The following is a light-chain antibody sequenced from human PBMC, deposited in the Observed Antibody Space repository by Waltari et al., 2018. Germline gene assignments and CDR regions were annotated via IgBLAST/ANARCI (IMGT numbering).Light chain of an antibody. V-gene: IGKV1-5*03. CDR3: QQYDSYPLT. J-gene: IGKJ4*01. Sequence: DIQMTQYPSTLTASVGDRVTITCRASQSISSWLAWHQQKAGKAPKLLIYKASNLESGVPSSFSGSGSGTEFTLTISSLQPDDVATYFCQQYDSYPLTFGGGTKVQIK. CDR2: KAS. CDR1: QSISSW.